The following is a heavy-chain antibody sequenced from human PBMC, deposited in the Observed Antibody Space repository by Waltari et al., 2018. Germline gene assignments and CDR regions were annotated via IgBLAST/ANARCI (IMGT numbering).Heavy chain of an antibody. CDR1: GYTFTSYD. CDR3: ARGRRLLWFGELLDTYGMDV. CDR2: MNPNSGNT. Sequence: QVQLVQSGAEVKKPGASVKVSCKASGYTFTSYDINWVRQATGQGLEWMGGMNPNSGNTGYAQKFQGRVTMTRNTSISTAYMELSSLRSEDTAVYYCARGRRLLWFGELLDTYGMDVWGQGTTVTVSS. V-gene: IGHV1-8*01. J-gene: IGHJ6*02. D-gene: IGHD3-10*01.